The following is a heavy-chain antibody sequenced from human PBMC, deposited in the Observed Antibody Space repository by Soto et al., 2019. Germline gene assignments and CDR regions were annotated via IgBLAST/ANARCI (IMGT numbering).Heavy chain of an antibody. CDR3: AKEGRASDFWSGYYSRRGNWFDP. V-gene: IGHV3-30*18. Sequence: GGSLRLSCAASGFTFSSYGMHWVRQAPGKGLEWVAVISYDGSNKYYADSVKGRFTISRDNSKNTLYLQMNSLRAEDTAVYFCAKEGRASDFWSGYYSRRGNWFDPRGQGTLVTVSS. D-gene: IGHD3-3*01. CDR2: ISYDGSNK. CDR1: GFTFSSYG. J-gene: IGHJ5*02.